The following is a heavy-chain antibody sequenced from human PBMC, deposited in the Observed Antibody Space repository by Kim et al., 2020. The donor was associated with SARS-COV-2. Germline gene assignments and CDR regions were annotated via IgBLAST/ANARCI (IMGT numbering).Heavy chain of an antibody. CDR1: GFSLSTYW. J-gene: IGHJ4*02. D-gene: IGHD3-10*01. CDR2: INRDGSRA. Sequence: GGSLRLSCEASGFSLSTYWMHWVRQAPGKGLMWVSHINRDGSRADYADSVRGRFTVSRDNAKNTLYLQMDSLRAEDTAVYYCARDRVKQDDYWGQGT. V-gene: IGHV3-74*01. CDR3: ARDRVKQDDY.